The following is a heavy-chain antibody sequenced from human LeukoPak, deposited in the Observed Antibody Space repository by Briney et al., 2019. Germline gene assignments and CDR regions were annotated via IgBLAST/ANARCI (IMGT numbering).Heavy chain of an antibody. Sequence: GGSLRLSCAASGFTFSSSAMSWVRQAPGKGLEWVSLISDSADRTYYADSVRGRFTISRDNSKNTLYLQMNSLRAEDTAVYYCAKDRSPWEPPDYWGQGTLVTVSS. V-gene: IGHV3-23*01. J-gene: IGHJ4*02. D-gene: IGHD1-26*01. CDR1: GFTFSSSA. CDR2: ISDSADRT. CDR3: AKDRSPWEPPDY.